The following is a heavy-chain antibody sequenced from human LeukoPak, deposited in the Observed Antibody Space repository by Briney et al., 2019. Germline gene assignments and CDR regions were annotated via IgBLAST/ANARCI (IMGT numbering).Heavy chain of an antibody. D-gene: IGHD7-27*01. J-gene: IGHJ4*02. CDR1: GGSISSYY. Sequence: SETLSLTCTVSGGSISSYYWSWIRQPPGKGLEWIGSIYYSGSTYYNPSLKSRVTISVDTSKNQFSLKLSSVTAADTAVYYCARDEDLTGVFGWGQGTLVTVSS. CDR2: IYYSGST. V-gene: IGHV4-59*12. CDR3: ARDEDLTGVFG.